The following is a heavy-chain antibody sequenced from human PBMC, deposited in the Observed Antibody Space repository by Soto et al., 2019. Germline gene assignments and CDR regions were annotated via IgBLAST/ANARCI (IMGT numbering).Heavy chain of an antibody. V-gene: IGHV4-59*08. CDR3: AKQGGKYGIRSFDP. J-gene: IGHJ5*02. CDR1: GGSLSPNY. D-gene: IGHD1-1*01. CDR2: IYYSGNT. Sequence: PSETLSLTCTVSGGSLSPNYWSLIRQPPGKGLEWIGYIYYSGNTKYNPSLKSRVTISVDTSKNQFSLRLTSVTAADTAVYYCAKQGGKYGIRSFDPWGQGTLVTVSS.